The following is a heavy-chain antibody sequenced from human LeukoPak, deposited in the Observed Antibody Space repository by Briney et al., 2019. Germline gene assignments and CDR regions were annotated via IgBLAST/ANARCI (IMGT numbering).Heavy chain of an antibody. V-gene: IGHV4-59*01. CDR1: GGSISSYY. CDR3: ARGSYDSSGYYGFDY. Sequence: RTSETLSLTCTVSGGSISSYYWSWIRQPPGKGLEWIGYIYYSGSTNYNPSLKSRVTISVDTSKNQFSLKLSSVTAADTAVYYCARGSYDSSGYYGFDYWGQGTLVTVSS. J-gene: IGHJ4*02. CDR2: IYYSGST. D-gene: IGHD3-22*01.